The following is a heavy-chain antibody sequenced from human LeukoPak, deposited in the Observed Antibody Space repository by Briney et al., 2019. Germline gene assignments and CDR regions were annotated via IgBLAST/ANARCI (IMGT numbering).Heavy chain of an antibody. Sequence: SETLSLTCTVSGGSISSYYWSWIRQPPGKGLEWIGYIYYSGSTNYNPSLKSRVTISVDTSKNQFSLKLSSVTAADTAVYYCARRSRGYGGNSWNFDYWGQGTLVTVSS. J-gene: IGHJ4*02. CDR3: ARRSRGYGGNSWNFDY. CDR2: IYYSGST. V-gene: IGHV4-59*01. D-gene: IGHD4-23*01. CDR1: GGSISSYY.